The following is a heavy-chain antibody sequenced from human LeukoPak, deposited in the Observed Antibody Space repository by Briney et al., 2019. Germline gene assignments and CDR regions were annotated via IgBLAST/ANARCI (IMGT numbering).Heavy chain of an antibody. CDR2: ISDGGDYT. Sequence: GGSLRLSCAASGFTFSDYAMSWVRQAPGKGLEWVSAISDGGDYTYYADSVKGRFTISRDNSKNTLFLQMNSLRADDTALYYCAKEMKSGGWPFDYWGQGALVTVSS. CDR3: AKEMKSGGWPFDY. J-gene: IGHJ4*02. D-gene: IGHD2-15*01. V-gene: IGHV3-23*01. CDR1: GFTFSDYA.